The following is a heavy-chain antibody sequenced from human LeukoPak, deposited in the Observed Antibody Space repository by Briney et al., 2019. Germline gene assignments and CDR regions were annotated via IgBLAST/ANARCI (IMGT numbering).Heavy chain of an antibody. V-gene: IGHV3-21*05. CDR3: ARDLISGDYTFDY. CDR2: ISSTSSHI. D-gene: IGHD4-11*01. J-gene: IGHJ4*02. CDR1: GFTFSNYA. Sequence: PGGSLRLSCSASGFTFSNYAMHWVRQAPGKGLEWVSYISSTSSHIYYADSVKGRFTVSRDNAKDSLYLQMNSLRDEDTAVYYCARDLISGDYTFDYWGQGALVTVSS.